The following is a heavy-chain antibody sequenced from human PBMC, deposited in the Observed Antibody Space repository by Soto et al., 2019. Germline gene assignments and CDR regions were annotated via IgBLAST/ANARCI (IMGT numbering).Heavy chain of an antibody. V-gene: IGHV3-13*05. J-gene: IGHJ6*02. CDR3: ARASVFWYETMARPNYYYYGMDV. CDR2: IGTAGDP. D-gene: IGHD3-3*01. Sequence: GSLRLSCAASGFTFSSYDMHWVRQATGKGLEWVSAIGTAGDPYYPGSVKGRFTISRENAKNSLYLQMNSLRAGDTAVYYCARASVFWYETMARPNYYYYGMDVWGQGTTVTVS. CDR1: GFTFSSYD.